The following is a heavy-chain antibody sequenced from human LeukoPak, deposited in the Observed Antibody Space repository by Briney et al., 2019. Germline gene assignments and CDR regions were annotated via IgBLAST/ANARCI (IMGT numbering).Heavy chain of an antibody. CDR1: GFTFSSYG. CDR2: IWYDGSNK. CDR3: ARGGGSGSPTMAY. Sequence: GGSLRLSCAASGFTFSSYGMHWVRQAPGKGLEWVAVIWYDGSNKYYADSVKGRFTISRDNSKNTLYLQMNSLRAEDTAVYYCARGGGSGSPTMAYWGQGTLVTVPS. V-gene: IGHV3-33*01. D-gene: IGHD3-10*01. J-gene: IGHJ4*02.